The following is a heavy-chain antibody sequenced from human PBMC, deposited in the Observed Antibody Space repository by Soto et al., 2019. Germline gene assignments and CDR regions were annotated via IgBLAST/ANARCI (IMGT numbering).Heavy chain of an antibody. CDR3: ARYDYIYYMDV. D-gene: IGHD3-16*01. CDR1: GYTLTSYG. Sequence: QVQLMQSGAEVKKPGASVRVSCKASGYTLTSYGITWVRQAPGQGLEWMGWISAYNGKTDYAQKFQGRVTMTTDTSTSTAYMELRSLRPDDTAVYYCARYDYIYYMDVWGKGTTVTVSS. V-gene: IGHV1-18*01. J-gene: IGHJ6*03. CDR2: ISAYNGKT.